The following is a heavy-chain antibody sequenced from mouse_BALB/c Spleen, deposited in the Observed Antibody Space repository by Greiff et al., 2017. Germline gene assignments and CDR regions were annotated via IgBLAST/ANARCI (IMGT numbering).Heavy chain of an antibody. CDR1: GFSLTGYG. D-gene: IGHD2-4*01. J-gene: IGHJ4*01. Sequence: QVQLKESGPGLVAPSQSLSITCTVSGFSLTGYGVNWVRQPPGKGLEWLGMIWGDGSTDYNSALKSRLSISKDNSKSQVFLKMNSLQTDDTARYYCARDKRIGMITDAMDYWGQGTSVTVSS. CDR2: IWGDGST. CDR3: ARDKRIGMITDAMDY. V-gene: IGHV2-6-7*01.